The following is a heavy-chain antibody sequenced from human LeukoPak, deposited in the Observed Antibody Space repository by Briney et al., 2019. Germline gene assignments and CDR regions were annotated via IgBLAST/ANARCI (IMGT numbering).Heavy chain of an antibody. J-gene: IGHJ5*02. CDR1: GYTITGYY. D-gene: IGHD3-9*01. Sequence: GASVKVSCKASGYTITGYYMHWVRQAPGQGLEWMGWISPNSGGTNYAQKFQGRVTMTRDTSISTAYMELSRLRSDDTAVYYCARDLDILTGYLREWFDPWGQGTLVTVSS. CDR3: ARDLDILTGYLREWFDP. V-gene: IGHV1-2*02. CDR2: ISPNSGGT.